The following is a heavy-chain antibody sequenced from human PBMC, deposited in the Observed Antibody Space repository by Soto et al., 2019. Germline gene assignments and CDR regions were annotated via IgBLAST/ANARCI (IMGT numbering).Heavy chain of an antibody. CDR1: GGPFSSYA. J-gene: IGHJ5*02. Sequence: SVKLSCDAAGGPFSSYASVWVRQAPGQGLEWMGGIIPIFGTANYAQKFQGRVTITADESTSTAYMELSSLRSEDTAVYYCARDSIVVAPGGGNWFDPWGQGTLVTVSS. V-gene: IGHV1-69*01. D-gene: IGHD2-2*01. CDR3: ARDSIVVAPGGGNWFDP. CDR2: IIPIFGTA.